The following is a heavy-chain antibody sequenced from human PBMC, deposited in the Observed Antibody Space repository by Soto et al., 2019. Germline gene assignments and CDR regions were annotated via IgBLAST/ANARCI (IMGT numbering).Heavy chain of an antibody. J-gene: IGHJ4*02. V-gene: IGHV4-30-4*01. CDR3: ARAVVPAAQYYFDY. CDR1: GGSISRGEYY. CDR2: IYYSGST. Sequence: SETRSLTCTVSGGSISRGEYYWSWIRQPPGKGLEWIGYIYYSGSTYYNPSLKSRVTISVDTSKNQFSLKLSSVTAADTAVYYCARAVVPAAQYYFDYWGQGTLVTVSS. D-gene: IGHD2-2*01.